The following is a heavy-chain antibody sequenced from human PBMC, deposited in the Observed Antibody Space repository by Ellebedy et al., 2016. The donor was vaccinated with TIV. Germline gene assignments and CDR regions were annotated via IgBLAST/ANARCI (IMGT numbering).Heavy chain of an antibody. D-gene: IGHD1-26*01. V-gene: IGHV3-7*01. Sequence: GESLKISCAASGFSFSSYWMSWVRQAPGKGLEWVANMRQDGGDKYYVDSVKGRFTISRDNAKSSLYLQMNSVRAEDTAVYYCASDGSYGDHLSPTHAFVMWGQGTMVAVSS. CDR1: GFSFSSYW. CDR3: ASDGSYGDHLSPTHAFVM. CDR2: MRQDGGDK. J-gene: IGHJ3*02.